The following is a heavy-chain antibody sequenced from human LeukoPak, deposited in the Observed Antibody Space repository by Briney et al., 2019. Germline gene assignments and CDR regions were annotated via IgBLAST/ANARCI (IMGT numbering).Heavy chain of an antibody. CDR2: IYHSGST. J-gene: IGHJ4*02. CDR1: GYSISSGYY. CDR3: ARDADIVFDY. D-gene: IGHD3-16*02. V-gene: IGHV4-38-2*02. Sequence: SETLSLTCTVSGYSISSGYYWGWIRQPPGKGLEWIGSIYHSGSTYYNPSLKSRVTISVDTSKNQFSLKLSSVTAADTAVYYCARDADIVFDYWGQGTLVTVSS.